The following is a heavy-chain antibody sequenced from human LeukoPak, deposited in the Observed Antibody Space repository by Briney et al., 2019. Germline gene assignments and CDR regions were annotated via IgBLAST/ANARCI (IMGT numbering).Heavy chain of an antibody. D-gene: IGHD3-10*01. CDR3: ARSARVFDS. Sequence: SETLSLTCTVSGASISSHYWSWIRQAPGKGLECIGYIYINGDTNYNPSLKSQATLSLDTSKNQFSLRLTSVTAADTAVYYCARSARVFDSWGPGTLVTVSS. CDR2: IYINGDT. V-gene: IGHV4-4*09. CDR1: GASISSHY. J-gene: IGHJ4*02.